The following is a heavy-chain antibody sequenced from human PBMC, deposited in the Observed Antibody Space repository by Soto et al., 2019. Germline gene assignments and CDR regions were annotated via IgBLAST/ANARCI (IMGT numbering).Heavy chain of an antibody. CDR2: LSGSGGST. Sequence: EVQLLESGGGLVQPGGSLRLSCAASGFTFSSYAMSWVRQAPGKGLEWVSALSGSGGSTYYADSVKGRFTISRDNSKNTLYLQMNSLRAEDTAVYYCAKQIGIDYYYGMDVWGQGTTVTVSS. CDR1: GFTFSSYA. CDR3: AKQIGIDYYYGMDV. D-gene: IGHD2-21*01. J-gene: IGHJ6*02. V-gene: IGHV3-23*01.